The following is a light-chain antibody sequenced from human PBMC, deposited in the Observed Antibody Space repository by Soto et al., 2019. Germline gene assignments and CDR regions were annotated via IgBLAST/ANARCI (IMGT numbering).Light chain of an antibody. CDR2: GVS. J-gene: IGLJ1*01. CDR1: SSDVGAYNY. V-gene: IGLV2-14*03. Sequence: QSVLTQPASVSGSPGQSITVSCTGTSSDVGAYNYVSWYQQHPGKAPKLIISGVSNRPSGVSNRFSASKSGNTASLTISGLQAEDEADYYCIPFTTSVTYVFVTGTKVTVL. CDR3: IPFTTSVTYV.